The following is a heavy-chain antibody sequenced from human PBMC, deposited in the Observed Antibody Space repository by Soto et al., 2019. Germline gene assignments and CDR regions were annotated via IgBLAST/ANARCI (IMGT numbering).Heavy chain of an antibody. D-gene: IGHD5-12*01. CDR3: ARVRGGYSHYYFDY. CDR1: GYTFTSYG. CDR2: ISAYNGNT. Sequence: EASVKVSCKASGYTFTSYGISWVRQAPGQGLEWMGWISAYNGNTNYAQKLQGRVTMTTDTSTSTAYMELRSLRSDDTAVYYCARVRGGYSHYYFDYWGQGTLVTVSS. V-gene: IGHV1-18*01. J-gene: IGHJ4*02.